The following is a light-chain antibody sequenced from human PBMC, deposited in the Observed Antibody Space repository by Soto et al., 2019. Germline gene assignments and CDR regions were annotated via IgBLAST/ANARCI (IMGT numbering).Light chain of an antibody. J-gene: IGKJ1*01. Sequence: IHLTQSPSSLSASLGDRVTITFRASQGISSYLAWYQQKPGKAPKLLIYAASTLQSGVPSRFSGSGSGTDFTLTISSLQPEDFATYYCQQLNSYPRTFGQGTKVDI. CDR3: QQLNSYPRT. CDR1: QGISSY. V-gene: IGKV1-9*01. CDR2: AAS.